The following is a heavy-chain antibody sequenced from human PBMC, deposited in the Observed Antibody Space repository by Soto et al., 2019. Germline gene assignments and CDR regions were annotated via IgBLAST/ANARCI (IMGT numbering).Heavy chain of an antibody. Sequence: QVQLVQPGADVKKPGASVKVSCKASGYNFTSYGISWVRQAPGQGLEWMGWISPHNDRTKYARRFQDRDTMTTETPTSTVYMELGSLRSDDTAVYYCARDLYYSSGRYFDHDAFDIWGQGTVVTVSS. CDR3: ARDLYYSSGRYFDHDAFDI. D-gene: IGHD6-19*01. J-gene: IGHJ3*02. CDR1: GYNFTSYG. V-gene: IGHV1-18*01. CDR2: ISPHNDRT.